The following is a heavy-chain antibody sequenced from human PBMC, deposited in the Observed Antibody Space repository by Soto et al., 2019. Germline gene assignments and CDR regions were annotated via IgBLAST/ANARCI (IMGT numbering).Heavy chain of an antibody. Sequence: SETLSLTCTVSGASISSDDYYWSWIRQPPGKGLEWIGYIYSTGKTSYNPSLESRIHMSFDTSRHQFSLELSSVSGADTAMYYCARDRSNSPDYIDDWGRGTLVTVSS. J-gene: IGHJ4*02. CDR3: ARDRSNSPDYIDD. V-gene: IGHV4-30-4*01. D-gene: IGHD6-6*01. CDR2: IYSTGKT. CDR1: GASISSDDYY.